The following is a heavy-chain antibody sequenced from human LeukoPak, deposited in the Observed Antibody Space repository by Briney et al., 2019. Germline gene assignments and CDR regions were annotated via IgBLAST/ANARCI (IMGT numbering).Heavy chain of an antibody. CDR1: GFTFSSYA. Sequence: GGSLRLSCAASGFTFSSYAMSWVRQAPGKGLEWVSAISGSGGSTYYADSVKSRFTISRDNSKNTLYLQMNSLRAEDTAVYYCAKDRGRHCSGGSCYEDYWGQGTLVTVSS. V-gene: IGHV3-23*01. CDR2: ISGSGGST. D-gene: IGHD2-15*01. CDR3: AKDRGRHCSGGSCYEDY. J-gene: IGHJ4*02.